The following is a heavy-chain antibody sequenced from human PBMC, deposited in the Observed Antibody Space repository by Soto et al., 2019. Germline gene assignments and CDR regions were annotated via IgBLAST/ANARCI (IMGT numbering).Heavy chain of an antibody. CDR1: GFTFSSYS. Sequence: GGSLRLSCAASGFTFSSYSMNWVRQAPGKGLEWVSSISSSSSYIYYADSVKGRFTISRDNAKNSLYLQMNSLRAEDTAVYYCARDGYCTNGVCYSFFDYWGQGTPVTVSS. J-gene: IGHJ4*02. CDR3: ARDGYCTNGVCYSFFDY. CDR2: ISSSSSYI. V-gene: IGHV3-21*01. D-gene: IGHD2-8*01.